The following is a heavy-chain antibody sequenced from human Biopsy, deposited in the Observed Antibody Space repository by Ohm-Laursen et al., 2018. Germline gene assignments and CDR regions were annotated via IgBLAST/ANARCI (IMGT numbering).Heavy chain of an antibody. Sequence: ASVKVSCKVSGYTLTALSMHWVRQAPGRGLEWMGGFAPENGKTIYAQKFQGRITMTEDTSTDTAYMELSSLRSDDTAVYYCARDALGGGSYRFFYWGQGSLVTVSS. CDR3: ARDALGGGSYRFFY. J-gene: IGHJ4*02. V-gene: IGHV1-24*01. D-gene: IGHD1-26*01. CDR2: FAPENGKT. CDR1: GYTLTALS.